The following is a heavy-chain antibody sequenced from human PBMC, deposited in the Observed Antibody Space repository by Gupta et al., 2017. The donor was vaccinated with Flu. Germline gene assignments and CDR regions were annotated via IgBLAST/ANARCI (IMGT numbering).Heavy chain of an antibody. Sequence: EVQLLESGGTLAQPGGSLRLSCVASGFTFRSHAMNWVRQAPGKGLEWVAGISGNGESTYYIHSVKGRFTISRDNSKNTLYLQMDSLRAEDTAVYYCAKGAEGVTMIIVSCFDPWGQGTLVTVSS. J-gene: IGHJ5*02. CDR3: AKGAEGVTMIIVSCFDP. V-gene: IGHV3-23*01. CDR1: GFTFRSHA. D-gene: IGHD3-22*01. CDR2: ISGNGEST.